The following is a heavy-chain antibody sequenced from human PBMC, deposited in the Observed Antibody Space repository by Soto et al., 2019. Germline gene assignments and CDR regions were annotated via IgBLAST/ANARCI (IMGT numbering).Heavy chain of an antibody. CDR2: ISYDGSNK. CDR3: AKGGYYDSSGYDYYYGMDV. Sequence: QVQLVESGGGVVQPGRSLRLSCAASGFTFSSYGMHWVRQAPGKGLEWVAVISYDGSNKYYADSVKGRFTISRDNSKNTLYLQMNSLRDEDTAVYYCAKGGYYDSSGYDYYYGMDVWDQGTTVTVSS. J-gene: IGHJ6*02. V-gene: IGHV3-30*18. D-gene: IGHD3-22*01. CDR1: GFTFSSYG.